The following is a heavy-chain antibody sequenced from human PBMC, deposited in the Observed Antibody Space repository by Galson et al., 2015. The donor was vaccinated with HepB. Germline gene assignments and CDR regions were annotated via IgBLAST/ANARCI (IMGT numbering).Heavy chain of an antibody. Sequence: SVKVSCKASGYTFTSYGISWVRQAPGQGLEWMGWISAYNGNTNYAQKLQGRVTMTTDTSTSIAYMELRSLRSDDTAVYYCARDSVHYYDSSGYPNWFDPWGQGTLVTVSS. CDR2: ISAYNGNT. V-gene: IGHV1-18*04. CDR3: ARDSVHYYDSSGYPNWFDP. J-gene: IGHJ5*02. CDR1: GYTFTSYG. D-gene: IGHD3-22*01.